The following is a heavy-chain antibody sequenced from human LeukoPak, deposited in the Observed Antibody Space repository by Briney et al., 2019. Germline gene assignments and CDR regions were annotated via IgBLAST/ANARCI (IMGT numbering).Heavy chain of an antibody. CDR3: ARALVAAGPFDY. CDR2: IYHSGST. V-gene: IGHV4-30-2*01. J-gene: IGHJ4*02. CDR1: GGSISSGGYS. D-gene: IGHD6-13*01. Sequence: PSQTLSLTCAVSGGSISSGGYSWSWIRQPPGKGLEWIGYIYHSGSTYYNPSLKSRVTISVDRSKNQFSLKLSSVTAADTAVYYCARALVAAGPFDYWGQGTLVTVSS.